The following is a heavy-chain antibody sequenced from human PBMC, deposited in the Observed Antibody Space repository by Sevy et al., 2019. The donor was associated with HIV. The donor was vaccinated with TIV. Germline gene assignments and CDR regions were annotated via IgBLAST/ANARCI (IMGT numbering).Heavy chain of an antibody. J-gene: IGHJ4*02. CDR1: GFTLSSYW. CDR3: ARARAYYYDNSGYSFDY. D-gene: IGHD3-22*01. Sequence: GGSLRLSCAASGFTLSSYWMSWVRQAPGKGLEWVANIKQDGSEKYYVASVKGRFTISRDNAKNSLYLQMNSLRVEDTAAYYCARARAYYYDNSGYSFDYWGQGTLVTVSS. V-gene: IGHV3-7*01. CDR2: IKQDGSEK.